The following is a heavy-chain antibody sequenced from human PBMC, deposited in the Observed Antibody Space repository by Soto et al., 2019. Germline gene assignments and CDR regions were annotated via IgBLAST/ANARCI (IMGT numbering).Heavy chain of an antibody. D-gene: IGHD6-19*01. J-gene: IGHJ5*02. CDR1: GDTFSSYG. CDR3: ARASGRGWYRWLDP. Sequence: ASVKVSCKASGDTFSSYGISWVRQAPGQGLEFMGGIIPKFGTTNYAQKFRGRVTITADESTCTAYMEVSSLRSEDTAVYYCARASGRGWYRWLDPWGQGTPVTVSS. CDR2: IIPKFGTT. V-gene: IGHV1-69*13.